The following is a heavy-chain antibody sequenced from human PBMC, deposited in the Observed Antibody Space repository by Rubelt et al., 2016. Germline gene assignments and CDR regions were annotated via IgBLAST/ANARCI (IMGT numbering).Heavy chain of an antibody. CDR3: AKGLPPYSYGYHSHFDY. D-gene: IGHD5-18*01. CDR1: GFTFSSYG. V-gene: IGHV3-30*18. CDR2: ISYDGSNK. J-gene: IGHJ4*02. Sequence: QVQLVESGGGVVQPGRSLRLSCAASGFTFSSYGMHWVRQAPGKGLEWVAVISYDGSNKYYADSVKGRFTLSRENSKNPLYLQMNSRRAEDTAVYYGAKGLPPYSYGYHSHFDYWGQGTLVTVSS.